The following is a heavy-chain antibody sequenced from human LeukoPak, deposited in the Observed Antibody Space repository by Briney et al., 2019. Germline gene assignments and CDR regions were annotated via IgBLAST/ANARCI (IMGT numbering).Heavy chain of an antibody. D-gene: IGHD5-24*01. CDR1: GGSISSSY. CDR2: FYYSGAT. Sequence: SETLSLTCTVSGGSISSSYWSWIRQPPGEGLEWIGYFYYSGATTYNPSLQSRVTISVDTSKTQLSLKMTSMTAADTAVYYCARSNARDGYNFGYWGQGILVTVSP. CDR3: ARSNARDGYNFGY. J-gene: IGHJ4*02. V-gene: IGHV4-59*08.